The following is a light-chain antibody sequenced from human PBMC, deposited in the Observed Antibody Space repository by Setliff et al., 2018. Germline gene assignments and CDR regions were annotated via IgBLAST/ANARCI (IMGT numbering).Light chain of an antibody. CDR2: NND. CDR3: QVWDINTDHVV. J-gene: IGLJ2*01. CDR1: NIGRKT. Sequence: SYELTQPPSVSVAPGKAATITCGGDNIGRKTVHWYQQKPGQAPLLIMYNNDDRSSGIPERFSGSNSGNTATLTIRWAEAGDEADYYCQVWDINTDHVVFGGGTKVTVL. V-gene: IGLV3-21*04.